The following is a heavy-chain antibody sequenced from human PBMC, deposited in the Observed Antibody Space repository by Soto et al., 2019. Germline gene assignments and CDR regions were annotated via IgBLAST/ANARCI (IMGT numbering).Heavy chain of an antibody. CDR3: AADSYCSGGSCFSGMDV. Sequence: SVKVSCKASGFTFTSSAVQWVRQARGQRLEWIGWIVVGSGNTNYAQKFQERVTITRDMSTSTAYMELSSLRSEDTAVYYCAADSYCSGGSCFSGMDVWGQGTTVTVSS. CDR1: GFTFTSSA. D-gene: IGHD2-15*01. J-gene: IGHJ6*02. CDR2: IVVGSGNT. V-gene: IGHV1-58*01.